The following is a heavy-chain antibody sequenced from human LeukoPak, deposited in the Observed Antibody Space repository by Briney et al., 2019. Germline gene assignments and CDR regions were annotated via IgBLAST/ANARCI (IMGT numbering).Heavy chain of an antibody. CDR3: VKDPRDTYGTNWFVS. D-gene: IGHD2-21*01. Sequence: GGSLRLSCVASGFSFGNYAMCWVRQAPGKGLQWVSQISGTGGATWYAGFARDRFTISRDNSKKTLYLQMSGLRVEDTAMYYCVKDPRDTYGTNWFVSWGQGTLLIVSS. V-gene: IGHV3-23*01. J-gene: IGHJ5*01. CDR1: GFSFGNYA. CDR2: ISGTGGAT.